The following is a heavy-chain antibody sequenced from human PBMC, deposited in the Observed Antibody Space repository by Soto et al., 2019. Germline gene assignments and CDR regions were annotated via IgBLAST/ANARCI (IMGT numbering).Heavy chain of an antibody. Sequence: QLQLQESGPGLVKPSETLSLTCTVSGGSISSSSYYWGWIRQPPGKGLEGIGSIYYSGSTYYNPSLKSRVTISVDTSKNQFSLKLSSVTAADTAVYYCARLGASSSWYEGYYYYGMDVWGQGTTVTVSS. J-gene: IGHJ6*02. V-gene: IGHV4-39*01. D-gene: IGHD6-13*01. CDR2: IYYSGST. CDR3: ARLGASSSWYEGYYYYGMDV. CDR1: GGSISSSSYY.